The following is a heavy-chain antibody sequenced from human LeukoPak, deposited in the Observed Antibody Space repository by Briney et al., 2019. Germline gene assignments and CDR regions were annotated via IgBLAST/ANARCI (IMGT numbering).Heavy chain of an antibody. CDR2: IYHSGSN. J-gene: IGHJ2*01. Sequence: PSQTLSLTCAVSGGSLSSGSYSWSWIRQPPGRGLEWIGYIYHSGSNYYNPSLKSRVTISVDRAKKQFSLKLSSVTAADTAVYYCARDPGSPRGYFDLWGRGTLVTVSS. V-gene: IGHV4-30-2*01. CDR1: GGSLSSGSYS. CDR3: ARDPGSPRGYFDL. D-gene: IGHD2-15*01.